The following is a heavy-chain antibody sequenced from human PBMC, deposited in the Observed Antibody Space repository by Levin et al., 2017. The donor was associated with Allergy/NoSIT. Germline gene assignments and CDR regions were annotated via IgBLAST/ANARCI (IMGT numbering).Heavy chain of an antibody. CDR2: PNPHSGGT. V-gene: IGHV1-2*02. D-gene: IGHD3-10*01. CDR1: GYTFTDYF. CDR3: AKGLDLNHVIIPAALI. J-gene: IGHJ4*02. Sequence: VASVKVSCKASGYTFTDYFIHWIRQAPGQGLEWMGWPNPHSGGTNYAQKFRDRVTMTRDTSTSTAYMDLSRLRSDDTAVYYCAKGLDLNHVIIPAALIWGQGTLVTVSS.